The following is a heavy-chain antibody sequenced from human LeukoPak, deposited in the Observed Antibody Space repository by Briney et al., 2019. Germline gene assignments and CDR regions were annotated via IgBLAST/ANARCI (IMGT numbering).Heavy chain of an antibody. CDR3: AKEYCSNSVCHSLDY. Sequence: GGSLRLSCEAAGFTASSSYMNWVRQAPGKGLEWVSVIFSGGSTYYAESVRGRFTISRGNSQNTLYLQMNSLRAEDTAVYYCAKEYCSNSVCHSLDYWGQGTLVTVSS. CDR1: GFTASSSY. CDR2: IFSGGST. V-gene: IGHV3-53*05. D-gene: IGHD2-8*01. J-gene: IGHJ4*02.